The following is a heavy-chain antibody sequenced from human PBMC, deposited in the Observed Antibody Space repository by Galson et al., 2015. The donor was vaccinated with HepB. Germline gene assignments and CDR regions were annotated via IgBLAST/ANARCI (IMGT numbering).Heavy chain of an antibody. CDR2: VDPLSGGT. J-gene: IGHJ4*02. D-gene: IGHD6-19*01. Sequence: SVKVSCKASGYTFIDYYMHWVRQAPGQGLEWMGRVDPLSGGTKFAQKFQGRVSLTTDTSINTAYMELTRLRSDDTAVYYCAYLRQWLAQPFDYWGQGTLVTVSS. CDR1: GYTFIDYY. CDR3: AYLRQWLAQPFDY. V-gene: IGHV1-2*06.